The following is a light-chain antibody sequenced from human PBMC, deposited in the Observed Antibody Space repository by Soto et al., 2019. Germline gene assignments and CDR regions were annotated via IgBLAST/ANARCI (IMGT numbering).Light chain of an antibody. J-gene: IGKJ2*01. CDR1: QSVSSY. CDR2: DAS. CDR3: QQRSNWSYT. V-gene: IGKV3-11*01. Sequence: EIVLTQSPATLSLSRGERATLSCRASQSVSSYLAWYQQKPGQAPRLLIYDASNRATGIPARFSGSGSGTDFTLTISSLEPEDFAVYYCQQRSNWSYTFGQGTKVDIK.